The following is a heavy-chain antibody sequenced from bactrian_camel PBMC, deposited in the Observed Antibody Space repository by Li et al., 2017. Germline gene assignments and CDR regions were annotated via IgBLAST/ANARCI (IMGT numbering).Heavy chain of an antibody. CDR3: AAAGMGYLSRGVLLTQRVYNY. CDR1: GYTYISAC. Sequence: VQLVESGGGSVQAGGSLRLSCVASGYTYISACMAWFRQAPGKEREGVAAVGRDGTTVYSDSVQGRFTITRDNAKNALYLQMNDLVLDDTAIYYCAAAGMGYLSRGVLLTQRVYNYWSQGTQVTVS. D-gene: IGHD3*01. J-gene: IGHJ4*01. V-gene: IGHV3S53*01. CDR2: VGRDGTT.